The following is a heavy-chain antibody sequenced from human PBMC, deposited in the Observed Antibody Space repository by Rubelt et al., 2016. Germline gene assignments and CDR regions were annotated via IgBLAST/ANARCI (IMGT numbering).Heavy chain of an antibody. CDR2: IYYSGIT. D-gene: IGHD1-1*01. CDR1: GGSVSSGSYF. J-gene: IGHJ4*02. CDR3: AREVRTGTNFDC. Sequence: QVQLQESGPGLVKPSETLSLTCSVSGGSVSSGSYFWSWIRQPPGKGLEWIGYIYYSGITKLNPSLNGRVTISLDTSKNQCSLNLSSVTAAETAVYYCAREVRTGTNFDCWGQGTLVTVSS. V-gene: IGHV4-61*01.